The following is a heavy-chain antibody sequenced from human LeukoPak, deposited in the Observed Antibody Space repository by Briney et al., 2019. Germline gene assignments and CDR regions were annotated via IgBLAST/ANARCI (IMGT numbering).Heavy chain of an antibody. CDR2: IIPIFGTA. V-gene: IGHV1-69*13. CDR3: ARDPEYYCSGGSCYSY. D-gene: IGHD2-15*01. Sequence: SVKVSCKASGGTFSIYAISWVRQAPGQGLEWMGGIIPIFGTANCAQKFQGRVTITADESTSTAYMELSSLRSEDTAVYYCARDPEYYCSGGSCYSYWGQGTLVTVSS. CDR1: GGTFSIYA. J-gene: IGHJ4*02.